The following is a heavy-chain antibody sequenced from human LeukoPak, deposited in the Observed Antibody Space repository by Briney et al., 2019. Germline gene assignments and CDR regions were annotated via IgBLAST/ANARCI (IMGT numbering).Heavy chain of an antibody. V-gene: IGHV3-23*01. J-gene: IGHJ6*02. CDR1: GFTFSSYA. CDR2: ISGSGGST. D-gene: IGHD3-10*01. CDR3: AKGGYYGSGRFPYYYGMDV. Sequence: GGSLRLSCAASGFTFSSYAMSWVRQAPGKGLEWVSAISGSGGSTYYADSVKGRFTISRDNSKNTLYLQMNSLRAEDTAVYYCAKGGYYGSGRFPYYYGMDVWGQGTTVTVSS.